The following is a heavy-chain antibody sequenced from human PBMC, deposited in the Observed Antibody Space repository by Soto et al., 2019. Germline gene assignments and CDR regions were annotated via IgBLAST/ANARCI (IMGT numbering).Heavy chain of an antibody. CDR2: ISAYNGNT. V-gene: IGHV1-18*01. Sequence: QVQLVQSGAEVKKPGASVKVSCKASGYTFTSYAISWVRQAPGQGLAWMGWISAYNGNTKYAQKLQGRVTMTKDTSTSTAYMELMSLRSDDTAVYYCERDNGGGITFEWGQGTLVTVSS. CDR3: ERDNGGGITFE. CDR1: GYTFTSYA. D-gene: IGHD3-16*01. J-gene: IGHJ4*02.